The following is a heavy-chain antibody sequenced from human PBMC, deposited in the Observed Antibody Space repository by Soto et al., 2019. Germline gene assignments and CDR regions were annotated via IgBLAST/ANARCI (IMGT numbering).Heavy chain of an antibody. Sequence: SQTLSLTCAISGDSASSNSTAWNCIRQTPSSGIEWMRRTYYTSRWYHDYEVSLRSRITVNPDTSKTQFSLKPTSLTPDHTAVYYCAGTTSNYWYYMDVWGKGTTVTVSS. D-gene: IGHD1-7*01. V-gene: IGHV6-1*01. CDR3: AGTTSNYWYYMDV. J-gene: IGHJ6*03. CDR2: TYYTSRWYH. CDR1: GDSASSNSTA.